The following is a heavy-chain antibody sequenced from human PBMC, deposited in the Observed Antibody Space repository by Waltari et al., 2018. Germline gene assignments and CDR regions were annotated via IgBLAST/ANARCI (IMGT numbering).Heavy chain of an antibody. CDR2: IYHSGST. Sequence: QVQLQESGPGLVKPSETLSLTCAVSGYSISSGYYWGWIRQPPGKGLEWIGSIYHSGSTYYNPSRRSRVTISVDTSKNQFSLKLSSVTAADTAVYYCARSITMIVVPQGWFDPWGQGTLVTVSS. J-gene: IGHJ5*02. CDR3: ARSITMIVVPQGWFDP. CDR1: GYSISSGYY. D-gene: IGHD3-22*01. V-gene: IGHV4-38-2*01.